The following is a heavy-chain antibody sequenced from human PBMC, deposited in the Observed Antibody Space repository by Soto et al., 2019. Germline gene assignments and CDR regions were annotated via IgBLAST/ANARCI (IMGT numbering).Heavy chain of an antibody. CDR2: IDPSDSYT. J-gene: IGHJ6*02. Sequence: GESLKISCKGSGYSFTSYWISWVRQMPGKGLEWMGRIDPSDSYTNYSPSFQGHVTISADKSISTAYLQWSSLKASDTAMYYCARHGDTIFGVVTPAYGMDVWGQGTTVTVSS. CDR1: GYSFTSYW. CDR3: ARHGDTIFGVVTPAYGMDV. D-gene: IGHD3-3*01. V-gene: IGHV5-10-1*01.